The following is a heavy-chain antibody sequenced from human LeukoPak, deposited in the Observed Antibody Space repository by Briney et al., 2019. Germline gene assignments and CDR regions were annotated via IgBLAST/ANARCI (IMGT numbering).Heavy chain of an antibody. CDR2: IYYIGTT. CDR1: GGSINSYY. V-gene: IGHV4-59*01. Sequence: SETLSHTCTVSGGSINSYYWSWIRQPPGKGLEWIGNIYYIGTTNYNPSLKGRVTISVDLSKNQFSLKLRSVTAADTAVYYCARETAAGYFDSWGQGTLVTVSS. J-gene: IGHJ4*02. CDR3: ARETAAGYFDS. D-gene: IGHD2-15*01.